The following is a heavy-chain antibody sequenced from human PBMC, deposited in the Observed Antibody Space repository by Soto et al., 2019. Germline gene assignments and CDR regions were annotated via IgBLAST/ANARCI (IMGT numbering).Heavy chain of an antibody. J-gene: IGHJ4*02. CDR2: INHSGST. D-gene: IGHD7-27*01. Sequence: QVQLQQWGAGLLKPSETLSLTCAVYGGSFSGYYWSWIRQPPGKGLEWIGEINHSGSTNYNPSLKSRGTISVDTSKNQFSLKLSSVTAADTAVYYCARGWGRISDYWGQGALVAVSS. V-gene: IGHV4-34*01. CDR3: ARGWGRISDY. CDR1: GGSFSGYY.